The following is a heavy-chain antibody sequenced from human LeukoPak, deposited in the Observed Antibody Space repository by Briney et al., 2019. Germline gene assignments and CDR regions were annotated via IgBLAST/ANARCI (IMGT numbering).Heavy chain of an antibody. Sequence: SETLSLTCSVSGGSIMGYYWSWIRQSAGKGLEWIGRIYTTGSTKFNPSLKSRVTMSVDTTKSQFSLKLSSVTAADTAVYYCARDALDCSGGACYTGYWGQGTLVTVSS. J-gene: IGHJ4*02. V-gene: IGHV4-4*07. D-gene: IGHD2-15*01. CDR2: IYTTGST. CDR3: ARDALDCSGGACYTGY. CDR1: GGSIMGYY.